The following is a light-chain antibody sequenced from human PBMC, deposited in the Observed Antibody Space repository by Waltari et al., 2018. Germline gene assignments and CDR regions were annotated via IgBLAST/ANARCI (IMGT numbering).Light chain of an antibody. CDR1: SSDIGSYKR. Sequence: QSALTQPASVSGSPGQSITISCTGTSSDIGSYKRVSWYQHHPGKAPKLLIYEVTKRPSGVSDRFSGSMAGNTASLTISGLQAEDEADYYCCSYVGYSTYHVFGTETKVTVL. CDR2: EVT. J-gene: IGLJ1*01. V-gene: IGLV2-23*02. CDR3: CSYVGYSTYHV.